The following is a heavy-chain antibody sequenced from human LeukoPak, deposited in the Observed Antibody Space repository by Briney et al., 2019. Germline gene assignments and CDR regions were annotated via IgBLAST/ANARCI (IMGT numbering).Heavy chain of an antibody. CDR3: ASSPSSYFDY. J-gene: IGHJ4*02. D-gene: IGHD6-19*01. V-gene: IGHV3-30-3*01. CDR2: VTYDGTNK. Sequence: PGRSLRLSCAASGFSFTNHAMHWVRQAPGKGLEWMALVTYDGTNKFYTDSVMGRFTVSRDNSKNMLYLQMSSLRTEDTDVYYCASSPSSYFDYWGQGTLVTVSS. CDR1: GFSFTNHA.